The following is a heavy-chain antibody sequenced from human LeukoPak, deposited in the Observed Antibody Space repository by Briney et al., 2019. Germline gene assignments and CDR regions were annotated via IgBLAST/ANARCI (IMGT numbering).Heavy chain of an antibody. CDR3: AKDNGMYYYDL. V-gene: IGHV3-30*18. Sequence: GGSLRLSCAASGFTFSSYGMHWVRQAPGKGLEWVAVISYDGSNKYYADSVKGRFTISRDNSKNTLYLQMNSLRAEDTAVYYCAKDNGMYYYDLWGQETLVTVSS. CDR1: GFTFSSYG. J-gene: IGHJ4*02. CDR2: ISYDGSNK. D-gene: IGHD3-22*01.